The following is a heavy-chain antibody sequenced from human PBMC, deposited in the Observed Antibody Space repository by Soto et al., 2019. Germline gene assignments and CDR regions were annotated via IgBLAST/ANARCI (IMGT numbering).Heavy chain of an antibody. J-gene: IGHJ6*02. CDR1: DYTFTDYG. CDR2: ISAYNGKT. CDR3: ARGYGNYPHYYFGMDV. V-gene: IGHV1-18*04. Sequence: ASVKVSCKASDYTFTDYGIHWVRQTPGQGLEWMGWISAYNGKTKHAQKFQDRVNMTADTCTSTANGEARSVGSDDTAVYYCARGYGNYPHYYFGMDVWGQGTTVTVSS. D-gene: IGHD4-4*01.